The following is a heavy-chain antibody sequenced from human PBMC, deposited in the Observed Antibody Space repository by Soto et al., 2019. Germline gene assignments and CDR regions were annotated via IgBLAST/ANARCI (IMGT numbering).Heavy chain of an antibody. V-gene: IGHV4-59*01. CDR3: ARGGTYYYDSSGYFDMYYFDY. J-gene: IGHJ4*02. CDR1: GGSISSYY. CDR2: IYYSGST. Sequence: SETLSLTCTVSGGSISSYYWSWIRQPPGKGLEWIGYIYYSGSTNYNPSLKSRVTISVDTSKNQFSLKLSSVTAADTAVYYCARGGTYYYDSSGYFDMYYFDYWGQGTLVTVSS. D-gene: IGHD3-22*01.